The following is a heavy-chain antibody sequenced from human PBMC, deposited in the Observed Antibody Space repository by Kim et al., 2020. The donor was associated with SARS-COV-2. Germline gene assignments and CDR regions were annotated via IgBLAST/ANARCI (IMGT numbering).Heavy chain of an antibody. J-gene: IGHJ5*02. Sequence: SETLSLTCTVSGGSISSYYWSWIRQPPGKGLEWIGCIYYSGSTNYNPSLKSRVTISVDTSKNQFSLKLSSVTAADTAVYYCARDHGAGGWFDPWGQGTL. CDR1: GGSISSYY. D-gene: IGHD3-16*01. V-gene: IGHV4-59*13. CDR3: ARDHGAGGWFDP. CDR2: IYYSGST.